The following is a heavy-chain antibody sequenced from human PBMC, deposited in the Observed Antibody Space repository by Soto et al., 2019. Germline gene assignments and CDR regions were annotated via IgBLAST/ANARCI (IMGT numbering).Heavy chain of an antibody. CDR2: TYYRSKWYN. J-gene: IGHJ6*02. V-gene: IGHV6-1*01. D-gene: IGHD3-10*01. Sequence: SQTLSLTCAISGDSVSSNSAAWNWIRQSPSRGLEWLGRTYYRSKWYNDYAVSVKSRITINPDTSKNQFSLQLNSVTPEDTAVYYCARDLSYYGSGSYYGMDVWGQGTTVTVSS. CDR3: ARDLSYYGSGSYYGMDV. CDR1: GDSVSSNSAA.